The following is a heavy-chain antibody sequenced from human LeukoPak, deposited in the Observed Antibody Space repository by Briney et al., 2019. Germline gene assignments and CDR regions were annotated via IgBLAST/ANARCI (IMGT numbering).Heavy chain of an antibody. CDR3: ATQVIARGSYKHFDY. D-gene: IGHD1-26*01. V-gene: IGHV3-23*01. Sequence: GGSLRLSCAASGFTFGSYAMSWVRQAPGKGLEWVSGITGSGGGTYYADSVKGRFTISRDNSKITLYLQMNSLRAEDTAVYYCATQVIARGSYKHFDYWGQGTLVTVSS. CDR1: GFTFGSYA. J-gene: IGHJ4*02. CDR2: ITGSGGGT.